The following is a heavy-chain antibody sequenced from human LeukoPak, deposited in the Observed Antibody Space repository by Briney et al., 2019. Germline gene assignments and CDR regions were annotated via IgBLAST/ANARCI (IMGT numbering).Heavy chain of an antibody. V-gene: IGHV4-61*01. CDR3: ARRHVEYSSSSDPYYFDY. CDR2: LYYSGST. J-gene: IGHJ4*02. D-gene: IGHD6-6*01. CDR1: GGSISSSSYY. Sequence: SETLSLTCTVSGGSISSSSYYWTWIRQPPGKGLEWIGSLYYSGSTNYNPSLKSRVTISVDTSMNQFSLKLSSVTAADTAVYYCARRHVEYSSSSDPYYFDYWGQGTLVTVSS.